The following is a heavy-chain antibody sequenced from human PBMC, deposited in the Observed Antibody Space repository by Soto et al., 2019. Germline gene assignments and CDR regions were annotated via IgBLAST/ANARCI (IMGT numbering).Heavy chain of an antibody. Sequence: ASVKVSCKASGYTFTSYYMHWVRQAPGQGLEWMGIINPSGGSTSYAQKFQGRVTMTRDTSTSTVYMELSSLRSEDTAVYYCASDYDVVAAPILIAYNWFDPWGQGTLVTVSS. CDR2: INPSGGST. CDR1: GYTFTSYY. V-gene: IGHV1-46*01. D-gene: IGHD2-15*01. CDR3: ASDYDVVAAPILIAYNWFDP. J-gene: IGHJ5*02.